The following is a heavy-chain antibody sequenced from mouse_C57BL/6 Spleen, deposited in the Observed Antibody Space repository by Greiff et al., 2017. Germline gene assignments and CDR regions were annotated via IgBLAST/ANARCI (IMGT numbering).Heavy chain of an antibody. Sequence: QVQLQQSGAELVKPGASVKLSCKASGYTFTSYWMHWVKQRPGQGLEWIGYINPGSGSTNYNQKFKDKATLTADKSSSTAYMQLSSLTSEDSAVYCCARGYYCYFGDWGQGTTLSV. CDR1: GYTFTSYW. CDR2: INPGSGST. D-gene: IGHD1-1*01. V-gene: IGHV1-7*01. J-gene: IGHJ2*01. CDR3: ARGYYCYFGD.